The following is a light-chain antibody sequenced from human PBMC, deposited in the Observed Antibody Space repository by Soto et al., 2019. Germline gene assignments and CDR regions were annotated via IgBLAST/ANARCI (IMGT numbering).Light chain of an antibody. J-gene: IGKJ1*01. Sequence: EIVMTQSPATLSVSPGERATLSCRASESVATNLAWYQQTPGQAPRLLIYGASNRATGIPARFSGSGSGTVFTLTISSLQSVDFAVYFCQQYNNWPWTFGQGTRW. CDR2: GAS. V-gene: IGKV3-15*01. CDR1: ESVATN. CDR3: QQYNNWPWT.